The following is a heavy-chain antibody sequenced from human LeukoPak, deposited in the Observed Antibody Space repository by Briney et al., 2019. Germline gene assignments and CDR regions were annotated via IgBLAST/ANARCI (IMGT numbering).Heavy chain of an antibody. CDR1: RFTFSSYA. Sequence: GGSLRLSCAASRFTFSSYAMSWVRQAPGKGLEWVSSISASGSNTYYADSAKGRFTISRDNSKNTLYLQMNSLRAEDTAIYYCATDRVAGRRPLLELGYWGQGTLVTVSS. D-gene: IGHD6-19*01. CDR3: ATDRVAGRRPLLELGY. V-gene: IGHV3-23*01. CDR2: ISASGSNT. J-gene: IGHJ4*02.